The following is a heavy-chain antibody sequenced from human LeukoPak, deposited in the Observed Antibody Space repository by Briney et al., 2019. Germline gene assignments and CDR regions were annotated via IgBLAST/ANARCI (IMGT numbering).Heavy chain of an antibody. CDR2: ISGNSGSI. V-gene: IGHV3-9*01. J-gene: IGHJ4*02. CDR1: GFTFDDYA. CDR3: AKDRRNDFDY. Sequence: GGSLRLSCAASGFTFDDYAMHWVRQAPGKGLEWVSGISGNSGSIGYADSVKGRFTISRDNAKSSLYLQMNSLRAEDTALYYCAKDRRNDFDYWGQGTLVTVSS. D-gene: IGHD1-14*01.